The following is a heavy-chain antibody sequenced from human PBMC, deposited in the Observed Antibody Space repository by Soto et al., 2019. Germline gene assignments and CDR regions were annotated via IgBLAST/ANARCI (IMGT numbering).Heavy chain of an antibody. Sequence: QVQLVQSGAEVKKPGASVKVSCTASGYPLTSNYIHWVRQAPGQGLEWMGKINPSGGTTRYGQKFQRRVTMTRDTSTSPVYIEMSSLRSEDTAVYYCARGEPHSSGWNFDYWGQGTLVIVSP. J-gene: IGHJ4*02. CDR1: GYPLTSNY. D-gene: IGHD6-19*01. CDR2: INPSGGTT. CDR3: ARGEPHSSGWNFDY. V-gene: IGHV1-46*01.